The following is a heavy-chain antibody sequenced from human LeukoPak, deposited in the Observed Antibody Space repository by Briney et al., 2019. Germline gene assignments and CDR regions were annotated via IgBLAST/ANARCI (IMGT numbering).Heavy chain of an antibody. V-gene: IGHV3-53*01. CDR2: IYSGGST. Sequence: PGGSLRLSCAASGFTVSSNYMSWVRQAPGKGLEWVSVIYSGGSTYYADSVKGRFTISRDNSKNTLYLQMNSLRVGDTAVYYCARHSDSPNYPDTDSFDLWGQGTTVTVSS. CDR1: GFTVSSNY. CDR3: ARHSDSPNYPDTDSFDL. D-gene: IGHD3-22*01. J-gene: IGHJ3*01.